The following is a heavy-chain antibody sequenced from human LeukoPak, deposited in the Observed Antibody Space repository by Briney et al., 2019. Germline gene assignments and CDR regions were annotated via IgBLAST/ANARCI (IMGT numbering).Heavy chain of an antibody. V-gene: IGHV4-39*01. J-gene: IGHJ4*02. Sequence: PSETLSLTCTVSGGSIGSSSYYWGWIRQPPGKGLEWIGSIYYSGSTYYNPSLKSRVTISVDTSKNQFSLKLSSVPAADTAVHYCARHSSVFIAVAGTAFDYWGQGTLVTVSS. CDR2: IYYSGST. CDR3: ARHSSVFIAVAGTAFDY. D-gene: IGHD6-19*01. CDR1: GGSIGSSSYY.